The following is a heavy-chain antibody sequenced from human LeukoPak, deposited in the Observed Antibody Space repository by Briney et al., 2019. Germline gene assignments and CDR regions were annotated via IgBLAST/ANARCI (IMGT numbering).Heavy chain of an antibody. J-gene: IGHJ3*02. CDR1: GSTFTGYY. D-gene: IGHD5-18*01. CDR2: INPNSGGT. CDR3: ARDRIQLWSHAFDI. V-gene: IGHV1-2*02. Sequence: ASVKVSCKASGSTFTGYYMHWLRQAPGQGLEWRGWINPNSGGTNYAQKFQGRVTMTRDTSISTAYMELSRLRSDDTAEYYCARDRIQLWSHAFDIWGQGTMVTVSS.